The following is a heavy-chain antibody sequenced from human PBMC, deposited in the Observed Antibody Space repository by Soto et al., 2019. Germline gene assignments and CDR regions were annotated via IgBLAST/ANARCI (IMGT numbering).Heavy chain of an antibody. J-gene: IGHJ6*02. V-gene: IGHV1-18*01. Sequence: QVQLVQSGAEVKKPGASVKVSCKASGYTFISYGISWVRQAPGQGLEWMGWISAYNGNTNYAQKLQGRVTMTTDTSTSTAYMELRSLRSDDTAVYYCARVATYCGGDCYVFGMDVWGQGTTVTVSS. CDR3: ARVATYCGGDCYVFGMDV. CDR2: ISAYNGNT. D-gene: IGHD2-21*02. CDR1: GYTFISYG.